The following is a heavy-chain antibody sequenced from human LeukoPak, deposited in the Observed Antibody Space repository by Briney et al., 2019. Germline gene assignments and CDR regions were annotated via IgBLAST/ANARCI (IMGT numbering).Heavy chain of an antibody. Sequence: PGRSLRLSCAASGFTFNSFGMHWVRQTPGKGLEGGTVTSFDGSNKYDADSVKGRFTISRDNSNNTLYLQMNRLCAGDTAVYFCAKDKGLYYYGMDAWGRGTTVTVSS. J-gene: IGHJ6*02. CDR3: AKDKGLYYYGMDA. V-gene: IGHV3-30*18. CDR2: TSFDGSNK. CDR1: GFTFNSFG.